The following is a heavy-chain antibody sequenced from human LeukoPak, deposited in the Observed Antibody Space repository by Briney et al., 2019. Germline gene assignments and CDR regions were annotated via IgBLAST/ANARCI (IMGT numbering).Heavy chain of an antibody. V-gene: IGHV3-13*04. CDR2: IGRAGDT. D-gene: IGHD6-19*01. J-gene: IGHJ6*02. CDR3: ARDSSGWGLAV. Sequence: PGGSLRLSCAAAGFSFNAYDMHWVRQATGRGLEWVSYIGRAGDTYYAGSVKGRFTISRDDAKNSLYLQLNSLGVGDTAVYYCARDSSGWGLAVWGQGTTVTVS. CDR1: GFSFNAYD.